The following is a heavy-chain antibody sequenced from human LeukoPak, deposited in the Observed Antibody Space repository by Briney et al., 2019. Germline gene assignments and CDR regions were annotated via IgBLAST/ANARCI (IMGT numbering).Heavy chain of an antibody. V-gene: IGHV3-64*01. CDR1: GFTFSSYA. CDR2: ISSNGGTT. Sequence: GGCLTLSCAASGFTFSSYAMHWARQAPGKGLEYVSAISSNGGTTYYANSVKGRFTISRDNSKNTLYLQMGSLRAEDMAVYYCARDGEYCGGDCSPRWYFDLWGRVTLVTVSS. CDR3: ARDGEYCGGDCSPRWYFDL. D-gene: IGHD2-21*02. J-gene: IGHJ2*01.